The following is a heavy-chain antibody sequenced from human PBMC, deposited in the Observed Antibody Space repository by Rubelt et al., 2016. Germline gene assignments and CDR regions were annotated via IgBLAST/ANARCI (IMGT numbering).Heavy chain of an antibody. CDR3: ARQWRGGEAAFDD. J-gene: IGHJ4*02. CDR1: GGSISSSSYY. D-gene: IGHD3-16*01. CDR2: VYYSGST. V-gene: IGHV4-39*01. Sequence: QLQLQESGPGLVKPSETLSLTCTVSGGSISSSSYYWGCIRQPPGKGLEWIGSVYYSGSTYYKPSLKSRVTISVDKSKNPCARNLGYVTAAHRAVNYCARQWRGGEAAFDDRGQGTLGTVSS.